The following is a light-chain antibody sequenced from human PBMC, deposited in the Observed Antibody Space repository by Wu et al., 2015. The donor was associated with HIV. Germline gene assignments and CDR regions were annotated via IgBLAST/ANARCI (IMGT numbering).Light chain of an antibody. Sequence: DIQMTQSPSSLSASVGERVTITCRASQSISIYLNWYQHKPGKAPKLLIYAASSLQRGVPSTFSGSGSGTDFTLTISPLQPEDFATYYCQQTYSTPKTFGQGTKVEIK. CDR3: QQTYSTPKT. CDR1: QSISIY. J-gene: IGKJ1*01. CDR2: AAS. V-gene: IGKV1-39*01.